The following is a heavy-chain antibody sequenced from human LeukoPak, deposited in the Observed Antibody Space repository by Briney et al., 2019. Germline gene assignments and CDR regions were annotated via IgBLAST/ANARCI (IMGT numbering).Heavy chain of an antibody. CDR1: GGTFSSYA. J-gene: IGHJ3*02. V-gene: IGHV1-69*13. D-gene: IGHD6-6*01. CDR2: IIPIFGTA. CDR3: ARDRRIAARPRAFDI. Sequence: ASVKVSCKASGGTFSSYAISWVRQAPGQGLEWMGGIIPIFGTANYAQKFQGRVTITADESTSAAYMELSSLRSEDTAVYYCARDRRIAARPRAFDIWGQGTMVTVSS.